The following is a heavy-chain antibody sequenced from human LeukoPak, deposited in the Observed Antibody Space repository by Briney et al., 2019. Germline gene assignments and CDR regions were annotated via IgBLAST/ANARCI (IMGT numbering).Heavy chain of an antibody. CDR3: ARDSSGYLYFDY. Sequence: GGTLRLSCAASGFTFSNYGMSWVRQAPGKGLEWVSDISSSGGSTYYADSVRGRFTISRDNSKNTLYLQMNSLRAEDTAVYYCARDSSGYLYFDYWGQGTLVTVSS. J-gene: IGHJ4*02. D-gene: IGHD3-22*01. CDR2: ISSSGGST. V-gene: IGHV3-23*01. CDR1: GFTFSNYG.